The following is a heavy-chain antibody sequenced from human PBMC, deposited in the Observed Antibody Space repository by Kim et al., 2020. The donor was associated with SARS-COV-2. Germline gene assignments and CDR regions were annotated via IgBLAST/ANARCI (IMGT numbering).Heavy chain of an antibody. CDR1: GFTFSSYG. J-gene: IGHJ4*02. CDR3: AKDSPIAIRGVITALGY. D-gene: IGHD3-10*01. CDR2: ISYDGSNK. Sequence: GGSLRLSCAASGFTFSSYGMHWVRQAPGKGLEWVAVISYDGSNKYYADSVKGRFTISRDNSKNTLYLQMNSLRAEDTAVYYCAKDSPIAIRGVITALGYWGQGTLVTVSS. V-gene: IGHV3-30*18.